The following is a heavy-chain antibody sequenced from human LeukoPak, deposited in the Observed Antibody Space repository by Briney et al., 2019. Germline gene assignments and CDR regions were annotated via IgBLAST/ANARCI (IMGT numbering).Heavy chain of an antibody. CDR2: INPSGGST. Sequence: GASVKVSCKASGYTFTSYYMHWVRQSPGQGLEWMGIINPSGGSTSYAQKFQARVTMTRDTSTSTVYMELSSLRSEDTAVYYCARELYDSSGYQARSFDYWGQGTLVTVSS. J-gene: IGHJ4*02. CDR3: ARELYDSSGYQARSFDY. CDR1: GYTFTSYY. V-gene: IGHV1-46*01. D-gene: IGHD3-22*01.